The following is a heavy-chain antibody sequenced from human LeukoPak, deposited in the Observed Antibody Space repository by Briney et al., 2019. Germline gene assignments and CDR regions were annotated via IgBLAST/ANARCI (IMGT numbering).Heavy chain of an antibody. Sequence: GGSLRLSCAASEFTVSSNYMSWVRQAPGKGLEWVSVIYSGGSTYYADSVKGRFTISRDNSKNTLYLQMNSLRAEDTAVYYCASYSSGWGAFDYWGQGTLVTVSS. J-gene: IGHJ4*02. D-gene: IGHD6-19*01. CDR2: IYSGGST. V-gene: IGHV3-53*01. CDR1: EFTVSSNY. CDR3: ASYSSGWGAFDY.